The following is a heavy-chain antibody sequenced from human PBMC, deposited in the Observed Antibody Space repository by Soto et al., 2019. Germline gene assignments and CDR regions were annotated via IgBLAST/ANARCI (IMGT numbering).Heavy chain of an antibody. Sequence: QVRLVQSGAEVKEPGDSVRVSCEASGYTFTAYHIHWVRQAPGQGLEWMGWINPKLGDTGYAQDFHGGVSMTSDMSISTVYMDLSRLTSDDTAIYYCARNMDYYYGRGSGNGHGVWGQGTTVTVFS. CDR1: GYTFTAYH. J-gene: IGHJ6*02. CDR2: INPKLGDT. V-gene: IGHV1-2*02. CDR3: ARNMDYYYGRGSGNGHGV. D-gene: IGHD3-10*02.